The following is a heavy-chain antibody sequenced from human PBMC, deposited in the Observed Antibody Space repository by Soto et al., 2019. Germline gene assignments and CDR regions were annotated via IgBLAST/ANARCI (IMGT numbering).Heavy chain of an antibody. J-gene: IGHJ4*02. CDR3: AREGSYYDSSGYYYLPGY. Sequence: QPGGSLRLSCAASGFTFSSYWMSWVRQAPGKGLEWVANIKQDGSEKYYVDSVKGRFTISRDNAKNSLYLQMNSLRAEDTAVYYCAREGSYYDSSGYYYLPGYWGQGTLVTVSS. D-gene: IGHD3-22*01. CDR2: IKQDGSEK. CDR1: GFTFSSYW. V-gene: IGHV3-7*03.